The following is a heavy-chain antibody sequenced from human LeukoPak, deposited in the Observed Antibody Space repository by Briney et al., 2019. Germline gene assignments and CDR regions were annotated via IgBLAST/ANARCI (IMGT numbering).Heavy chain of an antibody. CDR3: ARHIGTAAAADY. CDR1: GGSISNYY. Sequence: SETLSLTCTVSGGSISNYYWSWIRQPPGEGLEWIGYIYYRGSTNYNPSLKSRVTISVDTSKNQFSLKLTSVNAADTAVYYCARHIGTAAAADYWGQGSLVTVSS. J-gene: IGHJ4*02. D-gene: IGHD6-25*01. V-gene: IGHV4-59*08. CDR2: IYYRGST.